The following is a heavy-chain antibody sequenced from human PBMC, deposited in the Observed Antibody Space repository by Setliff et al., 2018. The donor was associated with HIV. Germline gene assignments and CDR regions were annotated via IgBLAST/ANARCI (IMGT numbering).Heavy chain of an antibody. D-gene: IGHD1-26*01. CDR3: TRGRGSFDS. Sequence: GGSLRLSCAASGFTFNSYSMNWVRQAPGKGLEWVSSIKNSSTYMAYADSMKGRFTISRDNAKNSMYLQMNSLRVEDTAMYYCTRGRGSFDSWGQGTLVTVSS. V-gene: IGHV3-21*01. CDR1: GFTFNSYS. J-gene: IGHJ4*02. CDR2: IKNSSTYM.